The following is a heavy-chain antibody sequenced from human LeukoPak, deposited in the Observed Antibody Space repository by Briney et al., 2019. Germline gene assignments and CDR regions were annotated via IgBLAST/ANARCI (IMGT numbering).Heavy chain of an antibody. V-gene: IGHV3-74*01. CDR3: VRAIAAARDY. Sequence: PGRSLRLSCAASGFTFSSYWMYWVRQAPGKGLVWVSRVNMDGFSISYADSVKGRFTISRDNAKNTLYLQMNSLRAEDTAVYYCVRAIAAARDYWGQGTLVTVSS. CDR2: VNMDGFSI. J-gene: IGHJ4*02. CDR1: GFTFSSYW. D-gene: IGHD6-13*01.